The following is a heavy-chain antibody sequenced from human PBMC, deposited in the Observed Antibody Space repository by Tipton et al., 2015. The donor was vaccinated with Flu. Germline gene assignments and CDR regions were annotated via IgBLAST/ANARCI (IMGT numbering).Heavy chain of an antibody. CDR1: GYSISSGYY. D-gene: IGHD3-10*02. V-gene: IGHV4-38-2*01. CDR2: IYHSGTT. CDR3: ARLSYYDVDLKNFYFDY. Sequence: TLSLTCAVSGYSISSGYYWGWIRQPPGKGLEWVGNIYHSGTTYYNPSLKSRVTISADTSKSQFSLKLRSVTAADTAVYYCARLSYYDVDLKNFYFDYWGQGALVTVSS. J-gene: IGHJ4*02.